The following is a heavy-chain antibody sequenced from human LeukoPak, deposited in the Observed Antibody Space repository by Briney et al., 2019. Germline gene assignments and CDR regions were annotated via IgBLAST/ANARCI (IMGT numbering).Heavy chain of an antibody. CDR2: INHSGST. CDR1: GGSFSGYY. Sequence: PSETLSLTCAVYGGSFSGYYWSWIRQPRGKGLEWIGEINHSGSTKYTASLKSRVAISVDTSKNQFSLKLNSVTAADTAVYFCARGHLRTGTREFDYWGQGTLVTASS. D-gene: IGHD1-7*01. CDR3: ARGHLRTGTREFDY. V-gene: IGHV4-34*01. J-gene: IGHJ4*02.